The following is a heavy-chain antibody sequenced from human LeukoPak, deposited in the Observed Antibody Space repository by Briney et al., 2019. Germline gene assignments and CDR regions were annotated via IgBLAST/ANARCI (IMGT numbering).Heavy chain of an antibody. CDR2: ISAYNGNT. V-gene: IGHV1-18*01. Sequence: ASVKVSCTASGYTFTSYGISWVRTAPGQGLAWMGLISAYNGNTNYAQKLQGRVTMTTDTSTSTAYMELRSLRSDDTAVYYCARRLGYSDDYWGQGTLVTVSS. J-gene: IGHJ4*02. D-gene: IGHD3-22*01. CDR3: ARRLGYSDDY. CDR1: GYTFTSYG.